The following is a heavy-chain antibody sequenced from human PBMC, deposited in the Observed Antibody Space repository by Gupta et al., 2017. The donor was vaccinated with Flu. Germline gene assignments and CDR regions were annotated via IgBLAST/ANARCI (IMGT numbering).Heavy chain of an antibody. CDR3: AKQPGARVDYFDY. Sequence: EVQLLESGGGLVQPGGCLRLSWAASGLTFSGYAMSWVRQAPGKGLEWVSAISGSGGSTYHADSVKGRFTISRDNSKTTLYLQMNSLRAEDTAVYYCAKQPGARVDYFDYWGQGTLVTVSS. CDR1: GLTFSGYA. D-gene: IGHD1-14*01. V-gene: IGHV3-23*01. CDR2: ISGSGGST. J-gene: IGHJ4*02.